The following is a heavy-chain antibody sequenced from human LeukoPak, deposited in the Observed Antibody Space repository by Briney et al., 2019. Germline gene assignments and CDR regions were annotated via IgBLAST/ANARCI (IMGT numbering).Heavy chain of an antibody. Sequence: GGSLRLSCAASGFTFSDYYMSWIRQAPGKGLEWVSYISSSGSTIYYADSVKGRFTIPRDNAKNSLYLQMNSLRAEDTAVYYCATLKRRAYFDYWGQGTLVTVSS. V-gene: IGHV3-11*01. CDR1: GFTFSDYY. CDR2: ISSSGSTI. J-gene: IGHJ4*02. CDR3: ATLKRRAYFDY.